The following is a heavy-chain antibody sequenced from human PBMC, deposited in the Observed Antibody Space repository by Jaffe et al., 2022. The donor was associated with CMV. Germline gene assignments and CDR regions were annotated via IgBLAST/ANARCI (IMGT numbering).Heavy chain of an antibody. CDR2: IIPIFGTA. CDR1: GGTFSSYA. Sequence: QVQLVQSGAEVKKPGSSVKVSCKASGGTFSSYAISWVRQAPGQGLEWMGGIIPIFGTANYAQKFQGRVTITADESTSTAYMELSSLRSEDTAVYYCARESGEGSGSYYSPYFDYWGQGTLVTVSS. CDR3: ARESGEGSGSYYSPYFDY. V-gene: IGHV1-69*01. J-gene: IGHJ4*02. D-gene: IGHD1-26*01.